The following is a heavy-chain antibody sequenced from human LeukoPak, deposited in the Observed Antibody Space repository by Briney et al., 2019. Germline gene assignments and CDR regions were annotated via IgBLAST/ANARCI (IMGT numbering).Heavy chain of an antibody. CDR2: ISSNGGST. CDR1: GLTFSSYA. Sequence: GGSLRLSCSDSGLTFSSYAMHWVRQAPGKGLEYVSAISSNGGSTHYADSEKGRFTISRDNSKNTLYLQMSSLRAEDTAVYYCVKGRWELLVWGQGTLVTVSS. D-gene: IGHD1-26*01. V-gene: IGHV3-64D*06. CDR3: VKGRWELLV. J-gene: IGHJ4*02.